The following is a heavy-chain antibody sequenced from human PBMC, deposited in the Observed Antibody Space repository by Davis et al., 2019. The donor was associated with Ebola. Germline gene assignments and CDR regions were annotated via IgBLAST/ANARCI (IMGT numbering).Heavy chain of an antibody. Sequence: MPSETLSLTCAVYGGSFSGYYWSWIRQPPGKGLEWIGEIYHSGSTNYNPSLKSRVTISVDKSKNQFSLKLSSVTAADTAVYYCARDVTMVRGYWFDPWGQGTLVTVSS. D-gene: IGHD3-10*01. CDR1: GGSFSGYY. J-gene: IGHJ5*02. V-gene: IGHV4-34*01. CDR3: ARDVTMVRGYWFDP. CDR2: IYHSGST.